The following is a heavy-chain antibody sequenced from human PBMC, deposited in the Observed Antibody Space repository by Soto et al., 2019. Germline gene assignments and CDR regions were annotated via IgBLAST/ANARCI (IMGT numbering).Heavy chain of an antibody. J-gene: IGHJ4*02. D-gene: IGHD5-12*01. Sequence: EVQLVESGGGLIQPGGSLRLSCVVSGFTVSSTNYMSCVRQAAGKGLEWVSVIYSGGTTYYAASGKGRLTISRYNSKITLYLQMNSLRDEDTAVYYCHGYGYWGQGTLVTVSS. CDR1: GFTVSSTNY. CDR3: HGYGY. V-gene: IGHV3-53*01. CDR2: IYSGGTT.